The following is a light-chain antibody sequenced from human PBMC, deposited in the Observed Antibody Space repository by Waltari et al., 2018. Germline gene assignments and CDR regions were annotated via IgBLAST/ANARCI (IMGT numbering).Light chain of an antibody. J-gene: IGLJ2*01. Sequence: QSVLTQPPSASGTPGQRVPISCSGSRSNIGSNTVHWYQQLPGTAPKLHIHSNNQRPSGVPDRFSGSKSGTSASLAISGLQSEDEADYYCAAWDDSLNGVVFGGGTKLTVL. CDR2: SNN. V-gene: IGLV1-44*01. CDR3: AAWDDSLNGVV. CDR1: RSNIGSNT.